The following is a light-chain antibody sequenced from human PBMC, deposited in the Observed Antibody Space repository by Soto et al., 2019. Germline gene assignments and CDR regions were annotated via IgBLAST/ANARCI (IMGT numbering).Light chain of an antibody. CDR2: DVS. Sequence: QSALTQPASVSGSPGQSITISCAETSSDVGDYNYVSWYQQYPGKAPKLIIFDVSSRPSGVPSRFSGSKSGNTASLTISGFQAEDEADYYCSSYTTSTTSFGGGTKLTVL. CDR1: SSDVGDYNY. CDR3: SSYTTSTTS. V-gene: IGLV2-14*01. J-gene: IGLJ2*01.